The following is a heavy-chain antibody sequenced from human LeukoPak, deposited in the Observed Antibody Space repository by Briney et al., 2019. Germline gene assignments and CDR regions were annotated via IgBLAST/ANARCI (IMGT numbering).Heavy chain of an antibody. CDR1: GFTFSSYA. Sequence: GGSLRLSCAASGFTFSSYAMSWVRQAPGKGLEWVSGISWNSGSIGYADSVKGRFTISRDNAKNSLYLQMNSLRAEDTALYYCAKDIRSSYTESIDYWGQGTLVTVSS. J-gene: IGHJ4*02. CDR3: AKDIRSSYTESIDY. D-gene: IGHD2-2*02. V-gene: IGHV3-9*01. CDR2: ISWNSGSI.